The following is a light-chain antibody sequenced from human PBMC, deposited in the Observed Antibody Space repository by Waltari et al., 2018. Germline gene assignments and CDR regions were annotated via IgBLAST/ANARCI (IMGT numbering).Light chain of an antibody. V-gene: IGKV1-8*01. CDR2: AAS. CDR3: QQYHSYPS. Sequence: AIRMTQSPSSFSASTGDRVTITCRASQGISSYLAWYQQKPGKAPKLLIYAASTLQSGVPSRFSGSGSGTDFTLTISCLQSEDFATYYCQQYHSYPSFGPGTKVDIK. J-gene: IGKJ3*01. CDR1: QGISSY.